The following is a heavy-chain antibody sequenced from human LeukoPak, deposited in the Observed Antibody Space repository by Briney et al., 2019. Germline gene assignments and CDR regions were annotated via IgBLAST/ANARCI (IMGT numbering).Heavy chain of an antibody. CDR1: GFTFSSYE. D-gene: IGHD4-17*01. CDR3: ARDPYYGDYVV. J-gene: IGHJ4*02. Sequence: GGSLRLSCAASGFTFSSYEMNWVRQAPGKGLEWVSYISSGGSTIYYADSVKGRFTISRDNAKNSLYLQMNSLRAEDTAVYYCARDPYYGDYVVWGQGTLVTVSS. V-gene: IGHV3-48*03. CDR2: ISSGGSTI.